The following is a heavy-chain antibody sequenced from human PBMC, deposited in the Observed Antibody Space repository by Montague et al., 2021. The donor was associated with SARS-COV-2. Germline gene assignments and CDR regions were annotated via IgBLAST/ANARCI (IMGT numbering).Heavy chain of an antibody. CDR1: GFTFDDSA. Sequence: SLRLSCAASGFTFDDSAMHWVRQAPGKGLEWVSGISWNSGSIGYADSVKGRFTISRDNAKNSVYLQMNSLRAEDTALYYRAKAKYYDSSGYDNWGQGTLVTVSS. J-gene: IGHJ4*02. D-gene: IGHD3-22*01. CDR3: AKAKYYDSSGYDN. V-gene: IGHV3-9*01. CDR2: ISWNSGSI.